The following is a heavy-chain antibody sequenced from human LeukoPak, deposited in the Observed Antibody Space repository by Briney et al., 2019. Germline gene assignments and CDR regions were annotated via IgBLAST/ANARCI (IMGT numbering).Heavy chain of an antibody. J-gene: IGHJ4*02. CDR2: ISYDGSNK. CDR3: ARDGSGCGSTSCPLDY. CDR1: GFTFSSYA. D-gene: IGHD2-2*01. V-gene: IGHV3-30-3*01. Sequence: HPGGSLRLSCAASGFTFSSYAMHWVRQAPGKGLEWVAIISYDGSNKYYADSVKGRFTISRDNSKNTLYLQMNSLRAEDTAVYYCARDGSGCGSTSCPLDYWGQGTLVTVSS.